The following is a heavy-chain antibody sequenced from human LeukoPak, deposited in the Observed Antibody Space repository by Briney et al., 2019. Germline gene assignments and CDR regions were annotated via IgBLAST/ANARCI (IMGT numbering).Heavy chain of an antibody. V-gene: IGHV3-23*01. J-gene: IGHJ4*02. CDR1: GFTFSSYA. Sequence: GGSLRLSCAASGFTFSSYAMSWVRQAPGKGLEWISAIGRSGDSIFYADSVKGRFTISRDNSKDTLYLQMNSPRAEDTAVYYCAKRPSAGNVYFDSWGQGTLVTVSS. CDR3: AKRPSAGNVYFDS. D-gene: IGHD6-13*01. CDR2: IGRSGDSI.